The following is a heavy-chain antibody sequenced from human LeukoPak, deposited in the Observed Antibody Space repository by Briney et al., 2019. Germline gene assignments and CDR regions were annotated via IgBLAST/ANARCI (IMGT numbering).Heavy chain of an antibody. CDR1: GFIFSTYA. J-gene: IGHJ6*02. V-gene: IGHV3-30*04. CDR3: ARDLIRNADYERGMDV. D-gene: IGHD4-17*01. CDR2: ISEDGSYD. Sequence: GGSLRLSCAASGFIFSTYAMHWVRQAPGKGLEWVAVISEDGSYDFYTDSVKGRFTISRDNSKNTLSMQMNSLRDEDTALYYCARDLIRNADYERGMDVWGQGTTVTVSS.